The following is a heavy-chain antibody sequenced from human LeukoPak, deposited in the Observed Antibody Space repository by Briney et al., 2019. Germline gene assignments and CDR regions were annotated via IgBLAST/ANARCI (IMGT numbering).Heavy chain of an antibody. CDR1: GYTFTSYG. CDR3: ARDSPAAGCSGGSCYFS. Sequence: GSVKVSCKASGYTFTSYGISWVRQAPGQGLEWMGWISAYNGNTNYAQKLQGRVTMTTDTSTSTAYMELRSLRSDDTAVYYCARDSPAAGCSGGSCYFSWGQGTLVTVSS. D-gene: IGHD2-15*01. V-gene: IGHV1-18*01. CDR2: ISAYNGNT. J-gene: IGHJ4*02.